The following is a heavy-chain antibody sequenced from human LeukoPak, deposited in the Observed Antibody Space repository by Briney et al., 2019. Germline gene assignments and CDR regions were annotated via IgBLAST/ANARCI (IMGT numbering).Heavy chain of an antibody. Sequence: GASVKVSCKASGGTFSSYAISWVRQAPGQGLEWMGGIIPIFGTANYAQKFQGRVTITADKSTSTAYMELSSLRSEDTAVYYCARAGSSIYYYYYGMDVWGKGTTVTVSS. J-gene: IGHJ6*04. CDR1: GGTFSSYA. CDR3: ARAGSSIYYYYYGMDV. V-gene: IGHV1-69*06. D-gene: IGHD2-21*01. CDR2: IIPIFGTA.